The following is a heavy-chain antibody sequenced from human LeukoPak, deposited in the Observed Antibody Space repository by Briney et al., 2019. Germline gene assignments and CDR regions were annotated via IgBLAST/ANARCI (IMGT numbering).Heavy chain of an antibody. CDR2: IIPIFGTA. CDR3: ARGLTIFGVVIIPAVGFDP. J-gene: IGHJ5*02. V-gene: IGHV1-69*01. Sequence: GASVKVSCKASGGTFSSYAISWVRQAPGQGLEWMGGIIPIFGTANYAQKFQGRVTITADESTSTAYMELSSLRSEDTAVYYCARGLTIFGVVIIPAVGFDPWGQGTLVTVSS. CDR1: GGTFSSYA. D-gene: IGHD3-3*01.